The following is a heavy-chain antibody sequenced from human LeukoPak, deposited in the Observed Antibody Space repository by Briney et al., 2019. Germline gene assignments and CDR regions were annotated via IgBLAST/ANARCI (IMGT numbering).Heavy chain of an antibody. D-gene: IGHD4-17*01. Sequence: GGSLRLSCAASGFTFSSYARSWVRQAPGKGLEWVSAISGSGGSTYYADSVKGRFTISRDNSKDTLYLQMNSLRAEDTAVYYCAKDPGTVGWTDYWGQGTLVTVSS. J-gene: IGHJ4*02. V-gene: IGHV3-23*01. CDR2: ISGSGGST. CDR1: GFTFSSYA. CDR3: AKDPGTVGWTDY.